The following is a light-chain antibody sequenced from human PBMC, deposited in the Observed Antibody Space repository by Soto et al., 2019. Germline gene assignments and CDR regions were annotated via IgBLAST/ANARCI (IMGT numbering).Light chain of an antibody. J-gene: IGLJ1*01. CDR2: EVS. Sequence: QSALTQPASMSGSPGQSITISCTGTSSDVGGYNYVSWYQQHPGKAPKLMIYEVSNRPSGVSNRFSGSKSGNTASLTISGLQAEDQADYYCSSSTSSSTYVFGTGAKVTVL. CDR3: SSSTSSSTYV. CDR1: SSDVGGYNY. V-gene: IGLV2-14*01.